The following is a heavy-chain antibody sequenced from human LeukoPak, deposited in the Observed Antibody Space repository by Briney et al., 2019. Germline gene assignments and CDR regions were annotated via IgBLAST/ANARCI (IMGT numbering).Heavy chain of an antibody. CDR1: GFTFSSYA. Sequence: GGSLRLSCAASGFTFSSYAMSRVRQAPGKGLEWVSAISGSGGSSYYADSVKGRFTISRDNSKNTLYLQMNSLRAEDTAVYYCAKPRTTVTIVYYFDYWGQGTLVTVSS. V-gene: IGHV3-23*01. CDR3: AKPRTTVTIVYYFDY. D-gene: IGHD4-17*01. J-gene: IGHJ4*02. CDR2: ISGSGGSS.